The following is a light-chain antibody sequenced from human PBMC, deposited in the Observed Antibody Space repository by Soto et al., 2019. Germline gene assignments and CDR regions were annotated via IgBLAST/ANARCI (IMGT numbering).Light chain of an antibody. CDR2: EVT. CDR3: SSYAASNNFYFV. CDR1: SSDVGGYKY. J-gene: IGLJ3*02. Sequence: QSALTQPPSASGSPGQSVTISCTGTSSDVGGYKYVAWYQQYPGRAPKLMIYEVTKRPSGVPDRFSGSKSGNTASLTVSGLQAADEADYYCSSYAASNNFYFVFGGGTKLTVL. V-gene: IGLV2-8*01.